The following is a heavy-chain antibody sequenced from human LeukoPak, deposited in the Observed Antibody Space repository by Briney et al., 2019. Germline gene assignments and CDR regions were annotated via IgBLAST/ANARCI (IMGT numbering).Heavy chain of an antibody. CDR2: IGGSSSSI. V-gene: IGHV3-21*01. J-gene: IGHJ4*02. CDR1: EFTFSTYS. Sequence: GGSLRLSCAASEFTFSTYSMNWVRQAPGKGLEWVSSIGGSSSSIYYADSVRGRFTIPRDNAKNSLFLQMNSLRAEDTAVYYCAREKSEAFDYWGQGTLVTVSS. CDR3: AREKSEAFDY.